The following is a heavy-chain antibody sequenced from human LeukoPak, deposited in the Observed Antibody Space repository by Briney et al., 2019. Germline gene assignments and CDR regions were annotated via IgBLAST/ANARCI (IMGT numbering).Heavy chain of an antibody. CDR2: IYYSGST. CDR1: GGSISSGDYY. CDR3: ARGLYDFWSGYYQGAYSWFDP. D-gene: IGHD3-3*01. J-gene: IGHJ5*02. V-gene: IGHV4-30-4*01. Sequence: SETLSLTCTVSGGSISSGDYYWSWIRQPPGKGLGWIGYIYYSGSTYYNPSLKSRVTISVDTSKNQFSLKLSSVTAADTAVYYCARGLYDFWSGYYQGAYSWFDPWGQGTLVTVSS.